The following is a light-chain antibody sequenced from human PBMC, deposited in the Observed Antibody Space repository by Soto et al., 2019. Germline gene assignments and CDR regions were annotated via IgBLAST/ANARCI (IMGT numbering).Light chain of an antibody. CDR3: QYRTNWPPIT. Sequence: EIVLTQSPATLSLSPGERATLSCRASQSISIYLAWYQQKPGQAPRLLISDASSMATGIPARFSGSGSGTGFTLTISSLKPEDFAVYYCQYRTNWPPITFGQGTRLEIK. V-gene: IGKV3-11*01. CDR1: QSISIY. J-gene: IGKJ5*01. CDR2: DAS.